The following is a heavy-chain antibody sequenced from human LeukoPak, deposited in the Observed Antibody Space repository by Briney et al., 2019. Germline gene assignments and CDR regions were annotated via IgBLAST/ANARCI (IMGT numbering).Heavy chain of an antibody. CDR2: ITWNSGSI. J-gene: IGHJ3*01. CDR1: GFTFDDYA. Sequence: GRSLRLSCAASGFTFDDYAMHWVRQAPGKGLGWVSGITWNSGSIDYAYSVKGRFTISRDNAKNSLYLQMNSLRAEDTALYYCAKDLALWGQGTMVTVSS. D-gene: IGHD3-3*02. V-gene: IGHV3-9*01. CDR3: AKDLAL.